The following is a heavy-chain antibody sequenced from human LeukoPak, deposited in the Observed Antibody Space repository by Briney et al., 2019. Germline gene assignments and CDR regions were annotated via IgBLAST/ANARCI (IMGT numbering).Heavy chain of an antibody. D-gene: IGHD1-26*01. CDR2: IYYSGST. J-gene: IGHJ3*02. Sequence: SETLSLTCTVSGYSISSGYYWGWIRPPPGKGLEWIGSIYYSGSTYYNPSLKSRVTISVDTSKNQFSLNLSSVPAADTAVYYCARDTLGATFPGAFDIWGQGTMVTVSS. CDR1: GYSISSGYY. V-gene: IGHV4-38-2*02. CDR3: ARDTLGATFPGAFDI.